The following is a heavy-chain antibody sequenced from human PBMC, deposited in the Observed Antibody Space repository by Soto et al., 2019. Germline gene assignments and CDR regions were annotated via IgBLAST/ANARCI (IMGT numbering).Heavy chain of an antibody. CDR3: ARIKRGIAAAGTLFDY. Sequence: PGGSLRLSCAASGFTFSSYGMHWVRQAPGKGLEWVAVMWYDGSNKYYADSVKGRFTISRDNSKNTLYLQMNSLRAEDTAVYYCARIKRGIAAAGTLFDYWGQGTLVTVSS. V-gene: IGHV3-33*01. CDR1: GFTFSSYG. J-gene: IGHJ4*02. CDR2: MWYDGSNK. D-gene: IGHD6-13*01.